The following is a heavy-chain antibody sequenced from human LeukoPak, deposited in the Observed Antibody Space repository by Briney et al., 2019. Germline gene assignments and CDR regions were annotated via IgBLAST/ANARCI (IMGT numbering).Heavy chain of an antibody. CDR1: GFTVSSNY. D-gene: IGHD5-12*01. J-gene: IGHJ5*02. Sequence: GRSLRLSCAASGFTVSSNYMTWVRQAPGKGLEWVSVIYRGGTTYYADSVKGRFTISRDNSKNTLYLQMNSLRADDTAVYYCARDSSGYDFWNWFDHWGQGTLVTVSS. V-gene: IGHV3-66*01. CDR3: ARDSSGYDFWNWFDH. CDR2: IYRGGTT.